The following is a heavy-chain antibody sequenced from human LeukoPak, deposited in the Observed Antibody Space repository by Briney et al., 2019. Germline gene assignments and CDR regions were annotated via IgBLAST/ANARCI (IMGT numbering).Heavy chain of an antibody. V-gene: IGHV3-30*02. D-gene: IGHD2-2*01. Sequence: GGSLRLSCAASGFTFSNYGMHWVRQAPGKGLEWVAFIRSDGSTEYYADSVKGRFTISRDNTKSTLYLQMNSLRAEDTAVYYCAKALGHCSSTSCYAADYWGQGTLVTVSS. CDR2: IRSDGSTE. J-gene: IGHJ4*02. CDR1: GFTFSNYG. CDR3: AKALGHCSSTSCYAADY.